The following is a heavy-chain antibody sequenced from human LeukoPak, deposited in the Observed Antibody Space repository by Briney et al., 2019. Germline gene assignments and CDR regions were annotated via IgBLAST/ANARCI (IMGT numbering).Heavy chain of an antibody. J-gene: IGHJ4*02. D-gene: IGHD3-22*01. CDR3: ASGYYYDSSGYYTPDY. V-gene: IGHV3-7*01. Sequence: GGSLRLSCAASGFTFSSYWMSWVRQAPGKGLEWVANIKQDGSEKYYVDSVKGRFTISRDNAKNSLYLQMNSLRAEDTAVYYCASGYYYDSSGYYTPDYWGQGTLVTVSS. CDR2: IKQDGSEK. CDR1: GFTFSSYW.